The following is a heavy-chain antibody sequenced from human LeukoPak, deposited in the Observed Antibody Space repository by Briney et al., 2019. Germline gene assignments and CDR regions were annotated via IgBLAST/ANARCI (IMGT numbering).Heavy chain of an antibody. CDR1: GGSISSGGYS. Sequence: SQTLSLTYAVSGGSISSGGYSWSWLRQPPGKGLEWLGYIYHSGSTYYNPSLKSRVTISVDRSKNQFSLKLSSVTAADTAVYYCARAGSDSSGYRSTFDYWGQGTLVTVSS. J-gene: IGHJ4*02. CDR2: IYHSGST. CDR3: ARAGSDSSGYRSTFDY. V-gene: IGHV4-30-2*01. D-gene: IGHD3-22*01.